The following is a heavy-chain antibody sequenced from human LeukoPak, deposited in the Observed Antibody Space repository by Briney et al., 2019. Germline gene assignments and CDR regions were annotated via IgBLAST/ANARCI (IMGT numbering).Heavy chain of an antibody. V-gene: IGHV4-59*01. CDR1: GFTFTSYW. CDR2: IYYSGST. D-gene: IGHD6-13*01. Sequence: GSLRLSCAASGFTFTSYWMSWVRQAPGKGLEWIGYIYYSGSTNYNPSLKSRVTISVDTSKNQFSLKLTSVTAADTAVYYCARESSSSYDYWGQGTLVTVSS. J-gene: IGHJ4*02. CDR3: ARESSSSYDY.